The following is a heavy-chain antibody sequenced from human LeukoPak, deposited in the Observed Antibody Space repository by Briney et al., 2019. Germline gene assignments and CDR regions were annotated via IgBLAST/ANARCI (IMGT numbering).Heavy chain of an antibody. CDR2: IYPGDSDT. CDR3: ARAGSSTYYHFDY. J-gene: IGHJ4*01. CDR1: GYSFTTYW. V-gene: IGHV5-51*01. D-gene: IGHD3-22*01. Sequence: GESLKISCKGSGYSFTTYWIGWVRQMPGKGLEYMGIIYPGDSDTRYSPSSQGQVTISADKSVSTAYLQWSSLKASDTAMYYCARAGSSTYYHFDYWGHGTLVTVSS.